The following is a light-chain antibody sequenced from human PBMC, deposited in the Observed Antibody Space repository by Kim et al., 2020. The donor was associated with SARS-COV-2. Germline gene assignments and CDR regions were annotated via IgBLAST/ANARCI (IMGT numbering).Light chain of an antibody. CDR1: QGINTG. CDR3: QQFKTYPIS. J-gene: IGKJ5*01. Sequence: AIQLTQSPSSLSAFVGDRVTITCRTSQGINTGLAWYQQKSWSPPKLLIYDASTLESGVPSRFSGSGSGTDFALTISSLQAEDFATYYCQQFKTYPISFGQGTRLEIK. V-gene: IGKV1-13*02. CDR2: DAS.